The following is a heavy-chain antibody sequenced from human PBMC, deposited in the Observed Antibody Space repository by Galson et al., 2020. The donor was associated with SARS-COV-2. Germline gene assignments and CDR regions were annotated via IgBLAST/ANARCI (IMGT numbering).Heavy chain of an antibody. V-gene: IGHV3-23*01. CDR3: AKLVFDSSDYHYFDY. CDR1: GFTFSSYA. J-gene: IGHJ4*02. Sequence: GESLKISCAASGFTFSSYAMSWVRQAPGKGLEWVSTISGSGDSTYYADSVKGRFTISRDNSKNTLSLQMNSLRVEDTAVYYCAKLVFDSSDYHYFDYWGQGTLVTVSS. D-gene: IGHD3-22*01. CDR2: ISGSGDST.